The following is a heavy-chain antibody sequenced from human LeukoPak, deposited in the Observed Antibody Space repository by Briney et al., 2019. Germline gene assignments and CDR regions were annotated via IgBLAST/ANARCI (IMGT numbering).Heavy chain of an antibody. CDR3: ARSPRLYCSGGSCYPDY. V-gene: IGHV5-51*01. CDR2: IYPGDSDT. CDR1: GYSFTSYW. Sequence: GESLKISCKGSGYSFTSYWIGWVRQMPGKGLEWMGIIYPGDSDTRYSPSFQGQVTISADKSISTAYLQWSSLKASDTAMYYCARSPRLYCSGGSCYPDYWGQGTLVTVSS. D-gene: IGHD2-15*01. J-gene: IGHJ4*02.